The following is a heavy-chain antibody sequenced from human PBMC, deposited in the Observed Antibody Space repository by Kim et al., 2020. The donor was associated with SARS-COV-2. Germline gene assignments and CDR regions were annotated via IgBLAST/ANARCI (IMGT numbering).Heavy chain of an antibody. CDR1: GFKLNDYY. CDR2: ISSSSGYT. J-gene: IGHJ2*01. CDR3: ASAGYHSGWY. D-gene: IGHD6-19*01. Sequence: GGSLRLSCAVSGFKLNDYYMNWIRQAPGKGLEWASYISSSSGYTDYADSVKGPLTISRDNAKQSLYLQMNSLSAQDPAVTYCASAGYHSGWY. V-gene: IGHV3-11*03.